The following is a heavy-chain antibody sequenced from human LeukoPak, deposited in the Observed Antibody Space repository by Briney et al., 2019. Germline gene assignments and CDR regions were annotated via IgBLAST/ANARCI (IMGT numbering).Heavy chain of an antibody. CDR2: ISGSGGST. Sequence: GGSLRLSCAASGFTFSSYAMSWVRQAPGKGLEWVSAISGSGGSTYYADSVKGRFTISRDNSKNTLYLQMNSLRAEDTAVYYCANPGGGATIPDYWGQGTLVTVSS. CDR1: GFTFSSYA. D-gene: IGHD5-12*01. J-gene: IGHJ4*02. CDR3: ANPGGGATIPDY. V-gene: IGHV3-23*01.